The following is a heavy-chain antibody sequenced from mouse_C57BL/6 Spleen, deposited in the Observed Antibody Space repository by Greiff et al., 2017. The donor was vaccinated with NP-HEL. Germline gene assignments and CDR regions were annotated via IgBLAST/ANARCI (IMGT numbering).Heavy chain of an antibody. Sequence: EVQVVESGGGLVKPGGSLKLSCAASGFTFSDYGMHWVRQAPEKGLEWVAYISSGSSTIYYADTVKGRFTISRDNAKNTLFLQMTSLRSEDTAMYYCAKNLRGYWYFDVWGTGTTVTVSS. CDR2: ISSGSSTI. D-gene: IGHD2-12*01. CDR3: AKNLRGYWYFDV. J-gene: IGHJ1*03. CDR1: GFTFSDYG. V-gene: IGHV5-17*01.